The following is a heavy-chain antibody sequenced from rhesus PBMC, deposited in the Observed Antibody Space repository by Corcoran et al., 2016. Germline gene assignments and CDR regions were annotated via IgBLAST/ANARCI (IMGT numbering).Heavy chain of an antibody. CDR2: IYGSSWSP. J-gene: IGHJ6*01. CDR1: GGSISGGYD. Sequence: QVQLQESGPGLVKPSETLSLTCAVSGGSISGGYDWSWIRQPPGKGLEWIGYIYGSSWSPTDNPSLKTRVTISKATSKNQFSLKLSSVTAADTAVYYCARPPYSGSWNSGLDSWGQGVVVTVSS. D-gene: IGHD6-25*01. CDR3: ARPPYSGSWNSGLDS. V-gene: IGHV4-76*01.